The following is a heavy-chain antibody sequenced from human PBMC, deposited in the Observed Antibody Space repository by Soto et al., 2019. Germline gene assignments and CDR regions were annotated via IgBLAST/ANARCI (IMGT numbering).Heavy chain of an antibody. CDR2: IYYSGST. V-gene: IGHV4-31*03. J-gene: IGHJ4*02. D-gene: IGHD3-10*01. CDR3: ARDRGSGSALDY. CDR1: GGSISSGGYY. Sequence: QVQLQESGPGLVKPSQTLSLTCTVSGGSISSGGYYWSWIRQHPGKGLEWIGYIYYSGSTYYNPSLKRRXXIXVXXSKNQFSLKLSSVTAADTAVYYCARDRGSGSALDYWGQGTLVTVSS.